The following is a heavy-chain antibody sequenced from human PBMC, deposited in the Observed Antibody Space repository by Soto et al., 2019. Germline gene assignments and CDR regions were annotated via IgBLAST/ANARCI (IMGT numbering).Heavy chain of an antibody. D-gene: IGHD6-13*01. Sequence: QVHLQQWGAGLLKPSETLSLTCTVYGGSFGGYYWTWIRQPPAEGLEWIGEISPSGSPNYNPSLRSRVTVSVDTSMNHFSQKLSSGTAADTAGYYCARGGGAAPGTWGQGTLVTVSS. CDR3: ARGGGAAPGT. V-gene: IGHV4-34*01. CDR1: GGSFGGYY. J-gene: IGHJ4*02. CDR2: ISPSGSP.